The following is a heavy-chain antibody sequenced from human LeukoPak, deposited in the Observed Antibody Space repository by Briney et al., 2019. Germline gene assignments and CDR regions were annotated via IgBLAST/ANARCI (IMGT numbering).Heavy chain of an antibody. CDR2: MNPNSGNT. J-gene: IGHJ4*02. Sequence: ASVKVSCKASGYTFTNYDINWVRQATGQGLEWMGWMNPNSGNTGYAQKFQGRVTMTRNTSISTAYMELSSLRSEDTAVYYCAIFGVVITNFDYWGQGTLVTVSS. CDR3: AIFGVVITNFDY. CDR1: GYTFTNYD. D-gene: IGHD3-3*01. V-gene: IGHV1-8*01.